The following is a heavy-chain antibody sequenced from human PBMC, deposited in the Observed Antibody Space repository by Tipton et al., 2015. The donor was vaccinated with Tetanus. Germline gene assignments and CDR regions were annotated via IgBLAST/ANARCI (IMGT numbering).Heavy chain of an antibody. D-gene: IGHD3-22*01. CDR2: ISSSSSTI. Sequence: SLRLSCAASGFTFSSYSMNWVRQAPGKGLEWVSYISSSSSTIYYADSVKGRFTISRDNAKNSLYLQMNSLRDEDTAVYYCARGIDYYDSSGYLNWFDPWGQGTLVTVSS. CDR3: ARGIDYYDSSGYLNWFDP. CDR1: GFTFSSYS. J-gene: IGHJ5*02. V-gene: IGHV3-48*02.